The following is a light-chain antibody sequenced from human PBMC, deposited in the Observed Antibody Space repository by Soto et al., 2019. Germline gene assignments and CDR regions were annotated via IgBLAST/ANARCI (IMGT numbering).Light chain of an antibody. Sequence: EIVMTQSPATLSVSPGERATFSCRASQSLSRNLAWYQHKPGQAPRLLIYGASTRATGIPASFSGSGSGKEFTLTISGLQSTYFAVYYCQQYNNWPGTFGQGTKVEIK. CDR1: QSLSRN. CDR2: GAS. J-gene: IGKJ1*01. CDR3: QQYNNWPGT. V-gene: IGKV3-15*01.